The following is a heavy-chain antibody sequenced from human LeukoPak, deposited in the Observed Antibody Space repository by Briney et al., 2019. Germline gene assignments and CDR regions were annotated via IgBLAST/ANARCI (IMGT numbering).Heavy chain of an antibody. CDR1: GYTFTRYG. V-gene: IGHV7-4-1*01. CDR3: ARETTVTTYWFDP. D-gene: IGHD4-17*01. J-gene: IGHJ5*02. CDR2: INTNTGNP. Sequence: ASVKVSCKASGYTFTRYGIHWVRQAPGQGLEWMGWINTNTGNPTYAQGFTGRFVFSLDTSVSTAYLQIGSLKAEDTAVYYCARETTVTTYWFDPWGQGTLVTVSS.